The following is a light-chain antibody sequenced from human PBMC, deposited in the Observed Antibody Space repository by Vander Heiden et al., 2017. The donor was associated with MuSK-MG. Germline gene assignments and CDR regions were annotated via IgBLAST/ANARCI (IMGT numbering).Light chain of an antibody. J-gene: IGKJ4*01. CDR2: KAS. CDR3: QQDNSSLIT. V-gene: IGKV1-5*03. CDR1: QSISSW. Sequence: DIQMTQSPSTLSASVGDRVTITCRASQSISSWLAWYQQKPGKAPKLLMYKASSLESGVPSRFSGSGSGTEFTLTISSLQPDDFATYYCQQDNSSLITFGGGTKVEIK.